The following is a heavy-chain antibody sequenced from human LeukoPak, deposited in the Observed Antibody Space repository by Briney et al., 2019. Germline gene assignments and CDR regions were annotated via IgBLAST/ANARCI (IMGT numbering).Heavy chain of an antibody. V-gene: IGHV1-18*01. Sequence: EASVKVSCKASGGTFSSYAISWVRQAPGQGLEWMGWISAYNGNTNYAQKLQGRVTMTTDTSTSTAYMELRSLRSDDTAVYYCARGPIYCTNGVCPFFDHWGQGTLVTVSS. CDR1: GGTFSSYA. D-gene: IGHD2-8*01. J-gene: IGHJ4*02. CDR2: ISAYNGNT. CDR3: ARGPIYCTNGVCPFFDH.